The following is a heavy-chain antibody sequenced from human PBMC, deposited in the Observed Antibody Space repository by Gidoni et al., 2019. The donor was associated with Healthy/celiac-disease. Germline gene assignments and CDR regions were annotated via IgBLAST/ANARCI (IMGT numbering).Heavy chain of an antibody. J-gene: IGHJ6*03. CDR2: IIPNFGTA. CDR3: ERDMGRRQLGNYYYYYMDV. D-gene: IGHD6-13*01. CDR1: GAPFSSYP. V-gene: IGHV1-69*12. Sequence: QVQLMQSAPDLKNPRSSFPFSCKPSGAPFSSYPISWVRQAPGQGLEWMGGIIPNFGTANYAQKYQGRVTITADEATSTAYMELSSLRAEDTAVYYCERDMGRRQLGNYYYYYMDVWGKGTTVTVSS.